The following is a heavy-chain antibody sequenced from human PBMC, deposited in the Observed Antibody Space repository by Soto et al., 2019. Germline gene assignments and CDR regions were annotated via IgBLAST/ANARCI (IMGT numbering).Heavy chain of an antibody. Sequence: GASVKVSCKASGYTFTGYYMHWVRQAPGQGLEWMGWINPNSGGTNYAQKFQGRVTMTRDTSISTAYMELSRLRSDDTAVYYCARMIASGYFSSTSCRKTKTNWFDPWGQGTLVTVSS. CDR1: GYTFTGYY. J-gene: IGHJ5*02. CDR3: ARMIASGYFSSTSCRKTKTNWFDP. CDR2: INPNSGGT. D-gene: IGHD2-2*01. V-gene: IGHV1-2*02.